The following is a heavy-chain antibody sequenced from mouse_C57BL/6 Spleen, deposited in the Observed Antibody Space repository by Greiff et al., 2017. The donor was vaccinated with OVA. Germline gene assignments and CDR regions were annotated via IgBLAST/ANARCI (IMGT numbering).Heavy chain of an antibody. D-gene: IGHD1-1*01. Sequence: EVQLQQSGPELVKPGASVKISCKASGYTFTDYYMNWVKQSHGKSLEWIGDINPNNGGTSYNQKFKGKATLTVDKSSSTAYMELRSLTSEDSAVYYCARVPIYYGSSYHWYFDVWGTGTTVTVSS. CDR3: ARVPIYYGSSYHWYFDV. CDR2: INPNNGGT. CDR1: GYTFTDYY. V-gene: IGHV1-26*01. J-gene: IGHJ1*03.